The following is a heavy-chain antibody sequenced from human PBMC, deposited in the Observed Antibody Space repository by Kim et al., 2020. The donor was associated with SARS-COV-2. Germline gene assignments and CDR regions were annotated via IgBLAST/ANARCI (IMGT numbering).Heavy chain of an antibody. CDR3: ARVAGYSSSWYITWYFDL. V-gene: IGHV3-7*03. CDR1: GFTFSSYW. Sequence: GGPLRLSCAASGFTFSSYWMSWVRQAPGKGLEWVANIKQDGSEKYYVDSVKGRFTISRDNAKNSLYLQMNSLRAEDTAVYYCARVAGYSSSWYITWYFDLWGRGTLVTVSS. CDR2: IKQDGSEK. J-gene: IGHJ2*01. D-gene: IGHD6-13*01.